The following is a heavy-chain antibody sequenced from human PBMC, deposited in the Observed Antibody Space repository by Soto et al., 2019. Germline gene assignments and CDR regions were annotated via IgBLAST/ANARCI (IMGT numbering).Heavy chain of an antibody. V-gene: IGHV1-46*03. CDR3: AREGGPGYCSSTSCPGFDY. Sequence: ASVKVSCKASGYTFTSYYMHWVRQAPGQGLEWMGIINPSGGSTSYAQKFQGRVTMTRDTSTSTVYMELSSLRSEDTAVYYCAREGGPGYCSSTSCPGFDYWGQGTLVTVSS. CDR2: INPSGGST. D-gene: IGHD2-2*01. CDR1: GYTFTSYY. J-gene: IGHJ4*02.